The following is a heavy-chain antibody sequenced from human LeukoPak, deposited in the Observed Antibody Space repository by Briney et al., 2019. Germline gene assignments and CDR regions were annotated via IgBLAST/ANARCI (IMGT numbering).Heavy chain of an antibody. J-gene: IGHJ4*02. CDR3: ARGPRGSSWSWRYPSFDY. CDR1: GGTFSSYA. CDR2: IIPIFGTA. D-gene: IGHD6-13*01. Sequence: SVKVSCKASGGTFSSYAISWVRQAPGQGLEWMGGIIPIFGTANYAQKFQGRVTITADESTSTAYMELSSLRSEDTAVYYCARGPRGSSWSWRYPSFDYGGQGTLVTVSS. V-gene: IGHV1-69*13.